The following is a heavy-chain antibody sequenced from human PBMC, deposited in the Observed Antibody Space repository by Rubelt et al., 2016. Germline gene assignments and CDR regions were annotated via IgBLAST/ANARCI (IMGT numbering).Heavy chain of an antibody. CDR2: IIPIFGTA. J-gene: IGHJ6*02. D-gene: IGHD5-12*01. V-gene: IGHV1-69*01. CDR3: ARYRYSGYDTNYYYYGMDV. CDR1: GGTFSSYA. Sequence: GGTFSSYAISWVRQAPGQGLEWMGGIIPIFGTANYAQKFQGRVTITADESTSTAYMELSSLRSEDTAVYYCARYRYSGYDTNYYYYGMDVWGQGTTVTVSS.